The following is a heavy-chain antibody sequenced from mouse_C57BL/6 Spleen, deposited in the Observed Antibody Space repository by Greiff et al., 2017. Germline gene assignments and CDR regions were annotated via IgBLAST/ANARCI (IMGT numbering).Heavy chain of an antibody. Sequence: QVQLQQSGAELAKPGASVKLSCKASGYTFTSYWMNWVKQRHGPGLEWIGYINPSSGYTKYNQKFKDKATLTADKSSSTAYMQLSSLTYEDSAVYYCARPDYDISWFAYWGQGTLVTVSA. J-gene: IGHJ3*01. CDR2: INPSSGYT. CDR1: GYTFTSYW. D-gene: IGHD2-4*01. V-gene: IGHV1-7*01. CDR3: ARPDYDISWFAY.